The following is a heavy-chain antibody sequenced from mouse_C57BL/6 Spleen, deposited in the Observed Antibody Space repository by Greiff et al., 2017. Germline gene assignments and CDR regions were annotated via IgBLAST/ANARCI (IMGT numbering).Heavy chain of an antibody. V-gene: IGHV1-75*01. CDR1: GYTFTDYY. Sequence: QVQLKQSGPELVKPGASVKISCKASGYTFTDYYINWVKQRPGQGLEWIGWIFPGSGSTYYNEKFKGKATLTVDKSSSTAYMLLSSLTSEDSAVFFWARSPPPSTWWYFDVWGTGTTVTVSS. J-gene: IGHJ1*03. CDR2: IFPGSGST. CDR3: ARSPPPSTWWYFDV.